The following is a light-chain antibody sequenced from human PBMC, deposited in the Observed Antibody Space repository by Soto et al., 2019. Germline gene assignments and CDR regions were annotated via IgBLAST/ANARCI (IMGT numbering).Light chain of an antibody. CDR2: KAS. CDR1: QTISSL. V-gene: IGKV1-5*03. Sequence: DIEMTQSPSTLSVSVGDRFTITCRASQTISSLLAWYQQKPGKAPKLLIYKASTLKSGVPSRFSGSGSGTEFTLTISGLQPDDFATYYCQHYNSYSEAFGQGTKVDIK. CDR3: QHYNSYSEA. J-gene: IGKJ1*01.